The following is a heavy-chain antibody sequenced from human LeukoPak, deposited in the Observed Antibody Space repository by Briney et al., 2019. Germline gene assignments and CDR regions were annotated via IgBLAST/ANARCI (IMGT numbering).Heavy chain of an antibody. CDR3: AKNRWNVYG. J-gene: IGHJ4*02. D-gene: IGHD1-1*01. V-gene: IGHV3-23*01. CDR2: ISGSGGST. Sequence: GGSLRLSRAASGFTFSSYSMNWVRQAPGKGLEWVSAISGSGGSTYYADSAKGRFTISRDNSKNTLYLQMNSLRAEDTAVYYCAKNRWNVYGWGQGTLVTVSS. CDR1: GFTFSSYS.